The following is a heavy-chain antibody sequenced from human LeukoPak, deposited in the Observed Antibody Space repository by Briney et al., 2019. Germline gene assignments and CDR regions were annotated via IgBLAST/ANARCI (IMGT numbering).Heavy chain of an antibody. J-gene: IGHJ6*03. CDR3: ARETSQKGAHYMDV. D-gene: IGHD3-16*01. Sequence: SETLSLTCTASGGSISSYYWSWIRQPPGKGLEWIGYIYYSGSTNYNPSLKSRVTISVDTSKNQFSLKLSSVTAADTAVYYCARETSQKGAHYMDVWGKGTTVTISS. CDR2: IYYSGST. V-gene: IGHV4-59*01. CDR1: GGSISSYY.